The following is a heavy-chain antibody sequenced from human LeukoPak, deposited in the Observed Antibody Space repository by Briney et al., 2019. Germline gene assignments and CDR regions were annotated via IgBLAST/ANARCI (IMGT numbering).Heavy chain of an antibody. V-gene: IGHV3-21*04. CDR3: ARGLQQWLVLDAFDI. J-gene: IGHJ3*02. CDR2: ISSSSSYI. CDR1: GFTFSSYS. D-gene: IGHD6-19*01. Sequence: GGSLRLSCAASGFTFSSYSMNWVRQAPGKGLEWVSSISSSSSYIYYADSVKGRFTISRDNAKNSLYLQMNSLRAEDTALYYCARGLQQWLVLDAFDIWGQGTMVTVSS.